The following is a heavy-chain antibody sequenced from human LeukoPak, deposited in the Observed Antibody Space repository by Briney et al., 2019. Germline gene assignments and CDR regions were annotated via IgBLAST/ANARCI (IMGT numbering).Heavy chain of an antibody. CDR2: ISTSSSYI. D-gene: IGHD6-6*01. CDR3: ARDAGGKLVPNY. CDR1: GFTFSSYS. Sequence: GGSLRLSCAASGFTFSSYSMNWVRQAPGKGLEWVSSISTSSSYIYYADSVKGRFTISRDNAKSSLYLQMNSLRAEDTAVYYCARDAGGKLVPNYWGQGTLVTVSS. J-gene: IGHJ4*02. V-gene: IGHV3-21*01.